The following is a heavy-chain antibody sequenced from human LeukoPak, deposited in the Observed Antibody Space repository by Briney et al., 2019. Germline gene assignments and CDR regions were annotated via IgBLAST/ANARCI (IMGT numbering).Heavy chain of an antibody. CDR2: IDPAGNT. J-gene: IGHJ4*02. CDR1: GXIFNTYD. CDR3: VREGPGSGWAYFDY. V-gene: IGHV3-13*04. Sequence: GGSLTLSCAASGXIFNTYDMHRVRHTTGKGLEWVSAIDPAGNTYYPGLVKGRFTISRENAKDSLYLQMNSLRAGDTAVYYCVREGPGSGWAYFDYWGQGTLVTVSS. D-gene: IGHD6-19*01.